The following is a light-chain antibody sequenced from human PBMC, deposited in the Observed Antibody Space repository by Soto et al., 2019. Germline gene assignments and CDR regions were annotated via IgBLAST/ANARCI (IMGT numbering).Light chain of an antibody. Sequence: QSALTQPRSVSGSPGQSVTISCTGTSCDVGGYNYVSWYQQHPGKAPKLMIYDVSKRPSGVPDRFSGSKSGNTASLTISGLQAEDEADCCSYAGSYTHVFGTGTKLTVL. CDR1: SCDVGGYNY. CDR3: CSYAGSYTHV. CDR2: DVS. J-gene: IGLJ1*01. V-gene: IGLV2-11*01.